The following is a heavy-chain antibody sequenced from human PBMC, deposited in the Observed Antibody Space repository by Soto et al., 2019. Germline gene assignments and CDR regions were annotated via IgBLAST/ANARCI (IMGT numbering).Heavy chain of an antibody. CDR1: GFTFSSYG. D-gene: IGHD3-22*01. CDR3: AKDLAPKVVITVPFDY. CDR2: ISYDASNK. V-gene: IGHV3-30*18. Sequence: QVQLVESGGGVVQPGRSLRLSCAASGFTFSSYGMHWVRQAPGKGLEWVAVISYDASNKYYADSVKGRFTISRDNSKNTLYLQMNSLRAEDTAVYYCAKDLAPKVVITVPFDYWGQGTLVTVSS. J-gene: IGHJ4*02.